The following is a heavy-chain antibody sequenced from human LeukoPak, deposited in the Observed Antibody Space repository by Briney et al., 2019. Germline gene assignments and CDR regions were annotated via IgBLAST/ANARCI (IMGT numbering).Heavy chain of an antibody. CDR2: IRYDGSNK. D-gene: IGHD2-15*01. CDR3: AKEGFCSGGSCYWVAADY. V-gene: IGHV3-30*02. Sequence: GGSLRLSCAASGFTFSDYYMSWIRQAPGKGLEWVAFIRYDGSNKYYADSVKGRFTISRDNSKNTLYLQMNSLRAEDTAVYYCAKEGFCSGGSCYWVAADYWGQGTLVTVSS. J-gene: IGHJ4*02. CDR1: GFTFSDYY.